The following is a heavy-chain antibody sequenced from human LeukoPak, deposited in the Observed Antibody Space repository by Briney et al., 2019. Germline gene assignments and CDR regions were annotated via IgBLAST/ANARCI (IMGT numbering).Heavy chain of an antibody. Sequence: QPGGSLRLSCAASGFTFSSYGMHWVRQAPGKGLEWVAFIRYDGSNKYYADSVKGRFTISRDNSKNTLYLQMNSLRAEDTAVYYCASLTTVTTFRDYYYYMDVWGKGTTVTISS. D-gene: IGHD4-17*01. CDR3: ASLTTVTTFRDYYYYMDV. CDR1: GFTFSSYG. V-gene: IGHV3-30*02. J-gene: IGHJ6*03. CDR2: IRYDGSNK.